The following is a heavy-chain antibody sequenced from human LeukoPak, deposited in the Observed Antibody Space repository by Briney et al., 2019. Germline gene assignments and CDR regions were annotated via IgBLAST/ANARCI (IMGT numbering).Heavy chain of an antibody. Sequence: GGSLRLSCAASGFTFSSYWMSWVRQAPGKGLEWVANIKQDGSDKYYVDSVKGRFTISRDNAKNSLYLQINSLKASDTAMYYCARFYGDGEKYWFDPWGQGTLVTVSS. CDR2: IKQDGSDK. V-gene: IGHV3-7*03. J-gene: IGHJ5*02. D-gene: IGHD4-17*01. CDR1: GFTFSSYW. CDR3: ARFYGDGEKYWFDP.